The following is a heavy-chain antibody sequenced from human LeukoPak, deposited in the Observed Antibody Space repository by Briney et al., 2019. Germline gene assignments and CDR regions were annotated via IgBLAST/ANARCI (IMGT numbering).Heavy chain of an antibody. CDR1: GFTFDDYA. J-gene: IGHJ5*02. CDR2: ISWNSGSI. CDR3: AKDGRAVAGLDWFDP. Sequence: GGSLRLSCAASGFTFDDYAMHWVRQAPGKGLEWISGISWNSGSIGYADSVKGRFTISRDNAKNPLYLQMNSLRAEDTALYYCAKDGRAVAGLDWFDPWGQGTLVTVSS. D-gene: IGHD6-19*01. V-gene: IGHV3-9*01.